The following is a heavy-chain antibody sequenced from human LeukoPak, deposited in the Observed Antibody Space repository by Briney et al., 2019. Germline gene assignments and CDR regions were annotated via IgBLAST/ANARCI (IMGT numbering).Heavy chain of an antibody. D-gene: IGHD6-25*01. CDR2: IYSTGST. J-gene: IGHJ4*02. CDR3: AREHPVAIAADY. V-gene: IGHV4-4*07. Sequence: SETLSLTCTVSGGSISGYYWSSIRQPAGKGLEWIGRIYSTGSTNYNPSLKSRVTMLVDTSKNQFSLKLTSVTAADTAVYYCAREHPVAIAADYWGQGTLVTVSS. CDR1: GGSISGYY.